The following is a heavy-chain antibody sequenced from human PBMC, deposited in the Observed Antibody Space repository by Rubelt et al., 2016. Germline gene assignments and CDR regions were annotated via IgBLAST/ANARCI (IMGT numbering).Heavy chain of an antibody. CDR3: LKDLEGVTVDC. D-gene: IGHD3-16*01. Sequence: QLVESGGGVVQPGGSLRLSCVGSGFFFRDYAMHWVRQAPGKGLEWISHISGGAERTDYADSVKGRFTISRDNSKNVLYLQMNSLRSADTALYYCLKDLEGVTVDCWGQGTLVTVSP. V-gene: IGHV3-43*02. J-gene: IGHJ4*02. CDR1: GFFFRDYA. CDR2: ISGGAERT.